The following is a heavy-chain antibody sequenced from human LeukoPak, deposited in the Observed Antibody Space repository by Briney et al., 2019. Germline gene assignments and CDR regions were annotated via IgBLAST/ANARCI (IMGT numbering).Heavy chain of an antibody. D-gene: IGHD3-10*01. J-gene: IGHJ4*02. V-gene: IGHV4-34*01. Sequence: SETLSLTCAVYGGSFSGYYWSWIRKPPGQGLEWIGEINNSGSTNYNPSLKSRVTISVDTSKNQFSLKLSSVTAADTAVYYCARAPGAYYGSGSYHYYFDYWGQGTLVTVSS. CDR2: INNSGST. CDR3: ARAPGAYYGSGSYHYYFDY. CDR1: GGSFSGYY.